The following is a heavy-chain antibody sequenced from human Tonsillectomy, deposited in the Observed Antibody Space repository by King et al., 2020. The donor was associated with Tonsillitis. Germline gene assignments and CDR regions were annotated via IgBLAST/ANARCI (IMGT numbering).Heavy chain of an antibody. CDR1: GFTFSSYG. CDR3: ARVSTTISVHYYGMDV. J-gene: IGHJ6*02. Sequence: VQLVESGGGVVQPGRSLRLSCAASGFTFSSYGMHWVRQAPGKGLEWVAVIWYDGTNKYYADSVKGRFTISRDNSKNTLYLQMNSLRGEDTAVYYCARVSTTISVHYYGMDVWGQGTTVTVSS. V-gene: IGHV3-33*01. D-gene: IGHD2-2*01. CDR2: IWYDGTNK.